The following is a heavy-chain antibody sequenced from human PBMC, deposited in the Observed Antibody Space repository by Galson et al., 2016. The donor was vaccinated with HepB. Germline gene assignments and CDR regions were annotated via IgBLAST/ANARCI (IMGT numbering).Heavy chain of an antibody. J-gene: IGHJ4*02. CDR1: GGMFSSYV. D-gene: IGHD3-10*01. V-gene: IGHV1-69*13. Sequence: SVKVSCKASGGMFSSYVFSWVRQAPGQGLEWVGGIIPLFGLTSYAQKFHDRVTITADGFTDTVYMNLTSLNSEDTATYFCARYTMVRGAAVFWGRGTLVAASS. CDR2: IIPLFGLT. CDR3: ARYTMVRGAAVF.